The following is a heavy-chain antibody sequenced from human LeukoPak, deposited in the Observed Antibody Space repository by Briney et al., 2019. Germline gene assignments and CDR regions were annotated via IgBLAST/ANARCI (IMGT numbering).Heavy chain of an antibody. Sequence: SVKVSCKASGGTFNSYAISWVRQAPGQGLEWMGGIIPIFGTANYAQKFQGRVTITADESTSTAYMELSSLRSEDTAVYYCARALVRGYCSSTSCYGSFDYWGQGTLVTVSS. CDR2: IIPIFGTA. J-gene: IGHJ4*02. CDR1: GGTFNSYA. CDR3: ARALVRGYCSSTSCYGSFDY. D-gene: IGHD2-2*01. V-gene: IGHV1-69*01.